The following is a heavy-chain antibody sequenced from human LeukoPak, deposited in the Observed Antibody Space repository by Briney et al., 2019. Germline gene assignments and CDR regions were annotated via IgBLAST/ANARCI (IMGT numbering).Heavy chain of an antibody. Sequence: PSQTLSLTCTVSGGSITSGGYYWSWIRQLPGKGLEWIGYIYYSGTTSYNPSLKSRLTISLDTSENQFSLKLSSVTAADTAVYYCARGSTGDKSNNWGQGTLVTVYS. D-gene: IGHD7-27*01. V-gene: IGHV4-31*03. CDR1: GGSITSGGYY. CDR2: IYYSGTT. CDR3: ARGSTGDKSNN. J-gene: IGHJ4*02.